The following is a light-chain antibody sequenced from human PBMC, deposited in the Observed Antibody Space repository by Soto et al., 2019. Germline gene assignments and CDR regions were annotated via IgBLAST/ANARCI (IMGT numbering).Light chain of an antibody. CDR1: QNVFNN. Sequence: EIVVTQSPVTLSVSPGETATLSCRASQNVFNNRAWYQVKPGQAPRILIYGASTRATGIPVRFSGSGSGTDVTLTIHSLQSEDFAVDYCQQYNQWLTFGGGTSVEIK. V-gene: IGKV3-15*01. J-gene: IGKJ4*01. CDR3: QQYNQWLT. CDR2: GAS.